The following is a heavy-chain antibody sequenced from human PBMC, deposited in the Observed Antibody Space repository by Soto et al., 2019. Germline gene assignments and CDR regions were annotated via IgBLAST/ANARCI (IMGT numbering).Heavy chain of an antibody. CDR3: AGGHYYDILPGYSSGFDP. CDR2: IYYSGST. J-gene: IGHJ5*02. D-gene: IGHD3-9*01. V-gene: IGHV4-59*01. Sequence: SETLSLTCTVSGGSISSYYWSWIRQPPGKGLEWIGYIYYSGSTNYNPSLKSRVTISVGTSKNQFSLKLSSATAADTAVYYCAGGHYYDILPGYSSGFDPGGKGPLVTVPS. CDR1: GGSISSYY.